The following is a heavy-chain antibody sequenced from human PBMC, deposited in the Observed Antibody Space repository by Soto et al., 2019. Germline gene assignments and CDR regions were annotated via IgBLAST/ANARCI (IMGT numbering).Heavy chain of an antibody. CDR3: ARATFFRKGYYDATDYYFFDY. Sequence: SETLSLTCGVSGGTVASSHWWSWVRQSPGGGLEWIGNVYHTGDTNFNPSLQSRVTISVDKSNNQFSLRLSSVTAADTAVYYCARATFFRKGYYDATDYYFFDYWGQGTLVTVSS. CDR1: GGTVASSHW. D-gene: IGHD3-22*01. J-gene: IGHJ4*02. V-gene: IGHV4-4*02. CDR2: VYHTGDT.